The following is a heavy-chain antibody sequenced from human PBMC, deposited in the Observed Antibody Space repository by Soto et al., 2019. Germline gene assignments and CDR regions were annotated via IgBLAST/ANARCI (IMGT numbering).Heavy chain of an antibody. J-gene: IGHJ3*02. CDR3: ARENSFIGYCTSTSCPAFDI. V-gene: IGHV3-7*03. D-gene: IGHD2-2*01. CDR1: GFTFRDYW. CDR2: IKQDGSEK. Sequence: GGSLRLSCADSGFTFRDYWMSWVRQAPGKGLEWVANIKQDGSEKYYVDSVKGRFTISRDNARSSLYLQMNSLRAEDTAVYYCARENSFIGYCTSTSCPAFDIWGKGTGVT.